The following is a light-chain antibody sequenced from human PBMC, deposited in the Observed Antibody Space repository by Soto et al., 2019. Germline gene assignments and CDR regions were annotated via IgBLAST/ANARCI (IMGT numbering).Light chain of an antibody. CDR2: GNN. CDR3: QSYDSSLSGSV. CDR1: SSNIGAGYD. J-gene: IGLJ2*01. Sequence: QSVLTQPPSVSGAPVRRVTIACTGSSSNIGAGYDVHWYQQLPGSAPKLLISGNNNRPSGVPDRFSGSKSGTSASLAIIVLLAEYEADYYCQSYDSSLSGSVFGGGTKLTVL. V-gene: IGLV1-40*01.